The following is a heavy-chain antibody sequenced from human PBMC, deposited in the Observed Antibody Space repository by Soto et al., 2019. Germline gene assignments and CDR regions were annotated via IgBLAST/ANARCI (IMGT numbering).Heavy chain of an antibody. J-gene: IGHJ3*02. CDR3: AKATATGGGAFEI. D-gene: IGHD2-8*02. V-gene: IGHV3-23*01. CDR1: GFICSSYD. CDR2: ILVGGST. Sequence: VQMLESGGGLAQPGGSLRLSCAVSGFICSSYDMSWVRQAPGKGLEWVSTILVGGSTHYEDSVKGRFTISRDTSKNTVYLQMNSLTAGDTAFYYCAKATATGGGAFEIYGQGTMVTVSS.